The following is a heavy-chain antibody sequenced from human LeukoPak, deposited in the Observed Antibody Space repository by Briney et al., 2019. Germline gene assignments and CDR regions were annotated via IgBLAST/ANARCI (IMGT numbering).Heavy chain of an antibody. CDR2: FDPEDGET. Sequence: GASVKVSCTVSGYTLTELSMHWVRQAPGKGLEWMGGFDPEDGETIYAQKFQGRVTMTEDTSTDTAYMELSSLRSEDTAVYCCATESNYVWGIHYWGQGTLVTVSS. V-gene: IGHV1-24*01. CDR3: ATESNYVWGIHY. CDR1: GYTLTELS. J-gene: IGHJ4*02. D-gene: IGHD3-16*01.